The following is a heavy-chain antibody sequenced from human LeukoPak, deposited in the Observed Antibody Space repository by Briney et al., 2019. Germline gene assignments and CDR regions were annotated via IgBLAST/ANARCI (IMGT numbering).Heavy chain of an antibody. V-gene: IGHV4-34*01. CDR2: INHSGST. J-gene: IGHJ6*04. Sequence: SETLSVTCAVYGGSFSGDYWSCIRQPPGKGLEWIGEINHSGSTNYNPSLKSRVTISVDTSKNLFPLKLSSVTAADTAVYYCARGLATTNYYYHGMEVWGKGTTVTASS. D-gene: IGHD5-12*01. CDR3: ARGLATTNYYYHGMEV. CDR1: GGSFSGDY.